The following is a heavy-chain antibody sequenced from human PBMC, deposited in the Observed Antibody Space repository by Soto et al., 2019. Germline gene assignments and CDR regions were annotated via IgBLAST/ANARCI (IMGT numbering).Heavy chain of an antibody. J-gene: IGHJ6*02. V-gene: IGHV3-23*01. CDR1: GFTFSSYA. CDR2: ISGSGGST. Sequence: PGGSLRLSCAASGFTFSSYALSWVRQAPGKGLEWVSAISGSGGSTYYADSVKGRFTISRDNSKNTLYLQMNSLRAEDTAVYYCAKAPLRFLEWLLSRGMDVWGQGTTVTVSS. CDR3: AKAPLRFLEWLLSRGMDV. D-gene: IGHD3-3*01.